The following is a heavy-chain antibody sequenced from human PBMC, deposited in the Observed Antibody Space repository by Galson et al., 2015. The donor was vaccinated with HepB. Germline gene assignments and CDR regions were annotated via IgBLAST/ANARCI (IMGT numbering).Heavy chain of an antibody. CDR3: ARDRRDGYNSPYYGMDV. J-gene: IGHJ6*02. CDR2: IYYSGGT. CDR1: GASMSSDPNF. Sequence: SETLSLTCTAPGASMSSDPNFWVWIPQPPGKGLEWIGTIYYSGGTYYSPSLNPPLKSRATISVHKSNNQFSLKLSSVTAADTAVYYCARDRRDGYNSPYYGMDVWGQGTLVTVSS. V-gene: IGHV4-39*02. D-gene: IGHD5-24*01.